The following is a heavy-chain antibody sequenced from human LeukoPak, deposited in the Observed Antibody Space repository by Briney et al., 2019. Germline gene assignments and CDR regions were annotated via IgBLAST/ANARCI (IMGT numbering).Heavy chain of an antibody. Sequence: PSETLSLTCTVSGGSISSSSYYWGWIRQPPGKGLEWIGSIYYSGSTYYNPSLKSRVTISVDTSKNQFSLKLSSVTAADTAVYYCVRPSLRLGIGVDYWGQGTLVTVSS. V-gene: IGHV4-39*01. CDR3: VRPSLRLGIGVDY. J-gene: IGHJ4*02. CDR2: IYYSGST. D-gene: IGHD3-16*01. CDR1: GGSISSSSYY.